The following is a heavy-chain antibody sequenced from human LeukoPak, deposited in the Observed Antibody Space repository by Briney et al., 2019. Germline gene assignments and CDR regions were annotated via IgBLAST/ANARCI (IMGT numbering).Heavy chain of an antibody. CDR3: TRGAGWLIDY. CDR1: DDSISDYY. J-gene: IGHJ4*02. D-gene: IGHD3-16*01. Sequence: PSETLSLTCTVSDDSISDYYRGWIRQPPGKGLEWIGYFHNSGTSTYNPSLKSRVTISADTSKNQFSLKLNSLTTADPAVYYCTRGAGWLIDYWGQGILVTVSS. V-gene: IGHV4-59*01. CDR2: FHNSGTS.